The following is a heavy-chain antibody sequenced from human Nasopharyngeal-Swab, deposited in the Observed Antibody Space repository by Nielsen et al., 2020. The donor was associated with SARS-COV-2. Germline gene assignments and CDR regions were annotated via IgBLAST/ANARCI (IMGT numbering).Heavy chain of an antibody. V-gene: IGHV1-2*06. CDR2: INPYSGYT. D-gene: IGHD6-13*01. J-gene: IGHJ4*02. CDR3: VRDDGDVPGITGSGPPGGF. Sequence: ASVKVSCKASGYFFTDYYMHWVRQAPGQGLEWMGRINPYSGYTKYAQNFQGRVTVTRDTSINTVYVELSSLTSDDTAVYYCVRDDGDVPGITGSGPPGGFWGQGTLVTVSS. CDR1: GYFFTDYY.